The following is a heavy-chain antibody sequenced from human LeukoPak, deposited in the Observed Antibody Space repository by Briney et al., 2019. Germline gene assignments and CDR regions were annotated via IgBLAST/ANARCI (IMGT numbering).Heavy chain of an antibody. CDR3: ARDRSSSYTRDWFDP. J-gene: IGHJ5*02. CDR2: IYNSESI. V-gene: IGHV4-4*07. Sequence: PSETLSLTCTVSGGSINGYYWSWIRQPARKGLEWIGRIYNSESINYNPSLKSRVTMSIDTSKSQFSLKLNSVTAADTAVYYCARDRSSSYTRDWFDPWGQGALVTVSS. CDR1: GGSINGYY. D-gene: IGHD6-13*01.